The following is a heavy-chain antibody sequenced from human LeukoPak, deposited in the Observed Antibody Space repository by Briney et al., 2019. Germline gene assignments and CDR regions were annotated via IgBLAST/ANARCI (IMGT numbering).Heavy chain of an antibody. CDR3: ARLTIAGGFDI. D-gene: IGHD6-13*01. V-gene: IGHV3-21*01. J-gene: IGHJ3*02. CDR2: ISSSSSYI. Sequence: GGSLRLSCAASGFTFSSYSMDWVRQPPGNGLEWVSSISSSSSYIYYADSVKGRFTISRDNAKNSLYLQMNSLRAEDTAVYYCARLTIAGGFDIWGQGTMVTVSS. CDR1: GFTFSSYS.